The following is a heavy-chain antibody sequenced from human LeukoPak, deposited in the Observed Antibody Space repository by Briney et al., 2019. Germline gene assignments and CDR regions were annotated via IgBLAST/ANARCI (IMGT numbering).Heavy chain of an antibody. V-gene: IGHV3-30*02. CDR1: GFTFSSYG. J-gene: IGHJ5*01. Sequence: GGSLRLSCAASGFTFSSYGMHWVRQAPGKGLEWVAFIRYDGSNKYYADSVKGRFTISRDNSKNTLYLQMNSLRAEDTAVYYCAKGAQFAYYPEGGLDSWGQGTLVTVSS. D-gene: IGHD3-10*01. CDR2: IRYDGSNK. CDR3: AKGAQFAYYPEGGLDS.